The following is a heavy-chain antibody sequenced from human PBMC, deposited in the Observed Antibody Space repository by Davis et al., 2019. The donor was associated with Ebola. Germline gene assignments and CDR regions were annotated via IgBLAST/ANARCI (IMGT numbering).Heavy chain of an antibody. CDR2: IIPIFGTA. CDR3: ARELLDYSKNKLYYYYGMDV. J-gene: IGHJ6*02. Sequence: SSVQVSCQASVGTFSSNAISWVRQAPGQGLEWMGGIIPIFGTANYAQKFQGRVTITADESTSTAYMELSSLRSEDSAVFYCARELLDYSKNKLYYYYGMDVWGQGTTVTVSS. D-gene: IGHD4-11*01. V-gene: IGHV1-69*13. CDR1: VGTFSSNA.